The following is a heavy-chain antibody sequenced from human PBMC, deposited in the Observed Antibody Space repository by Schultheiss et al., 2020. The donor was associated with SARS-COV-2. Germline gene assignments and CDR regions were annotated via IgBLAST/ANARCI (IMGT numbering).Heavy chain of an antibody. CDR1: GFTFTSSA. D-gene: IGHD3-10*01. Sequence: SVKVSCKASGFTFTSSAMQWVRQARGQRLEWIGWIVVGSGNTNYAQKFQERVTITRDMSTSTAYMELSSLRSEDTAVYYCAARGGVLYYYGMDVWGQGTTVTVSS. V-gene: IGHV1-58*02. J-gene: IGHJ6*02. CDR2: IVVGSGNT. CDR3: AARGGVLYYYGMDV.